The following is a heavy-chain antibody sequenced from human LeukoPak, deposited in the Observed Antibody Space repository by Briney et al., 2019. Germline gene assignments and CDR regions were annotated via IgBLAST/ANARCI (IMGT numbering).Heavy chain of an antibody. Sequence: GGSLRLSCAASGFTFSTYWMSWVRQAPGKGLEWVANIKQDGSEKYYVDSVKGRFTISRDNARNSLYLQMNSLRAEDTAVYYCARVGSSWYNFDYWGQGTLVTVSS. CDR1: GFTFSTYW. D-gene: IGHD6-13*01. CDR2: IKQDGSEK. CDR3: ARVGSSWYNFDY. J-gene: IGHJ4*02. V-gene: IGHV3-7*01.